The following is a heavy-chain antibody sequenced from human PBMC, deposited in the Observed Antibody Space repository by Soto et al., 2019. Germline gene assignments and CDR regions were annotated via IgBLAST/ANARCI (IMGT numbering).Heavy chain of an antibody. CDR3: ARGGGSTQVDY. J-gene: IGHJ4*02. D-gene: IGHD2-2*01. Sequence: QVQLQESGPGLVKPSQTLSLTCTVSGGSITSSGYYWSWIRQHPGEGREWIGFTSNSGSTSYNPSLKGRVTLSVDTSSIQFSLNLKSVIAAATAFYYCARGGGSTQVDYWGQGTLVTVSP. CDR1: GGSITSSGYY. V-gene: IGHV4-31*03. CDR2: TSNSGST.